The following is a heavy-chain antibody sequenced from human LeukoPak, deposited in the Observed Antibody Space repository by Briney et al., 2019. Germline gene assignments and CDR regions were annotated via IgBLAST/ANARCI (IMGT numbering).Heavy chain of an antibody. V-gene: IGHV3-23*01. CDR1: GFTVSSYA. J-gene: IGHJ4*02. CDR3: ARRRYDWGGDFAN. D-gene: IGHD3-16*01. Sequence: AGSLRLSCAASGFTVSSYAMGWVRQAPGKGLEWVSAIGGGGTLYYADSVKGRFSISRDISKNTLLLQMHSLRAEDTAVYYCARRRYDWGGDFANWGQGTLVTVSS. CDR2: IGGGGTL.